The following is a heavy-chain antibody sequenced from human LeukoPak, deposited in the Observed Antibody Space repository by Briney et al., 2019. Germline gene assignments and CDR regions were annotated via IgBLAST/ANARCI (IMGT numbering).Heavy chain of an antibody. CDR3: ARAIAAAGTSWFDP. V-gene: IGHV3-74*01. CDR1: GFTFSSYW. J-gene: IGHJ5*02. D-gene: IGHD6-13*01. Sequence: PGGSLRLSCVASGFTFSSYWMHWVRHGPGKGLVWVSRIKNDGSSTSYADSVKGRFTISRDNAKNTLYLQMNSLRAEDTAVYYCARAIAAAGTSWFDPWGQGTLVTVSS. CDR2: IKNDGSST.